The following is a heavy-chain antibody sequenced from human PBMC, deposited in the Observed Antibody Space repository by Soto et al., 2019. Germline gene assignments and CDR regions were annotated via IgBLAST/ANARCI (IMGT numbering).Heavy chain of an antibody. V-gene: IGHV3-48*03. CDR1: GFTFSSYE. CDR2: ISSSGSTI. Sequence: PGGSLRLSCAASGFTFSSYEMNWVRQAPGKGLEWVSFISSSGSTIYYADSVKGRFTISRDNARNSLYLQMNSLRAEDTAVYYCAYDLWSGERYHGMDVWGQGTTVTVSS. J-gene: IGHJ6*02. CDR3: AYDLWSGERYHGMDV. D-gene: IGHD3-3*01.